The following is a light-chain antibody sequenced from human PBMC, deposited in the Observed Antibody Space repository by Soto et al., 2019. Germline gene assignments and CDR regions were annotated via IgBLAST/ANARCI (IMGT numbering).Light chain of an antibody. V-gene: IGKV3-11*01. Sequence: EIVLTQSPATLSLSPGERATLSCMASQSVSSYLAWYQQKVGQAPRLLIYDASNRATGIPARFSGSGSGTDFTLTISSLEPDEFSVYYCQQRSTWPLTVGGGTKVEIK. CDR1: QSVSSY. CDR3: QQRSTWPLT. CDR2: DAS. J-gene: IGKJ4*01.